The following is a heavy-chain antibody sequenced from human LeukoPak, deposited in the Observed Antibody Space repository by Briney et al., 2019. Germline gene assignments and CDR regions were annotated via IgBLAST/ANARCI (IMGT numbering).Heavy chain of an antibody. CDR1: GYTFRNYA. J-gene: IGHJ4*02. CDR3: VRHFDWFHHFDY. D-gene: IGHD3-9*01. V-gene: IGHV1-3*01. CDR2: INAGPGNT. Sequence: GASVNISCKASGYTFRNYAIHWVRQAPGQRPEWMGWINAGPGNTKYSQNFQGRVTITRDTSASTTYMELSNLGSEDTAVYYCVRHFDWFHHFDYWGQGTLVTVSS.